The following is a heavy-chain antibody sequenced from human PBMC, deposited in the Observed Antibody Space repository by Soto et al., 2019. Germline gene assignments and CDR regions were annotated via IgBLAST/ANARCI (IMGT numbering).Heavy chain of an antibody. Sequence: GXSVKVSXKASGYTFTSYGISWVRQAPGQGLEWMGWISAYNGNTNYAQKLQGRVTMTTDTSTSTAYMELRSLRSDDTAVYYCARSIAAAVDFGYWGQETLVTVSS. D-gene: IGHD6-13*01. CDR1: GYTFTSYG. V-gene: IGHV1-18*01. J-gene: IGHJ4*02. CDR2: ISAYNGNT. CDR3: ARSIAAAVDFGY.